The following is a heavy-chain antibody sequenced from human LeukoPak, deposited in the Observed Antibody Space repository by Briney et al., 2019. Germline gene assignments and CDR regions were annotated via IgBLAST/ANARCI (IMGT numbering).Heavy chain of an antibody. CDR1: GGSIRSCY. CDR3: ARYTTVVTSAYYYGMDV. J-gene: IGHJ6*02. CDR2: IYYSGST. D-gene: IGHD4-23*01. V-gene: IGHV4-59*01. Sequence: DPSETLSLTCTVSGGSIRSCYWSWIRQPPGKGLEWLGYIYYSGSTNYNPSLKSRVTISVDTSKNQFSLKLSSVTAADTAVYYCARYTTVVTSAYYYGMDVWGQGTTVTVSS.